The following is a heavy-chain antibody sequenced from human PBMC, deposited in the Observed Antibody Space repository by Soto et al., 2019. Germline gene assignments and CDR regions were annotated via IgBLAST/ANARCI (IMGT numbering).Heavy chain of an antibody. CDR1: GFTFSSYS. J-gene: IGHJ4*02. Sequence: GGSLRLSCAASGFTFSSYSMNWVRQAPGKGLEWVSYISSSSSTIYYADSVKGRFTISRDNAKNSLYLQMNSLRDEDTAVYYCARDALEWLFGGYYYGSGSYSSFDYWGQGTLVTVSS. CDR2: ISSSSSTI. V-gene: IGHV3-48*02. D-gene: IGHD3-10*01. CDR3: ARDALEWLFGGYYYGSGSYSSFDY.